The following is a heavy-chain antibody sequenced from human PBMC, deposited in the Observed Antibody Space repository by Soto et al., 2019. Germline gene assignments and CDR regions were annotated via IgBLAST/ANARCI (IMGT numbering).Heavy chain of an antibody. CDR1: GFTVSSDY. V-gene: IGHV3-66*01. D-gene: IGHD3-10*01. CDR2: LYSGGLT. Sequence: EVQLVESGGGLVQPGESLRLSCAASGFTVSSDYMSWIRQAPGKGLEWVSVLYSGGLTYYADSVKGRFTISRDNSKNMLYLQMNSLRDEDTAVYYCARGLVRAFFDYWRQGTLVTVSS. CDR3: ARGLVRAFFDY. J-gene: IGHJ4*02.